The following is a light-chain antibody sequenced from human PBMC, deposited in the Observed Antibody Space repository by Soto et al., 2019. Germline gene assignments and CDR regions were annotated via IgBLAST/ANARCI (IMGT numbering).Light chain of an antibody. CDR3: QQYGSSPRT. CDR2: GAS. J-gene: IGKJ1*01. Sequence: IMLTQSPATLSLSPGERATLFCRASQSVSSYLAWYQQKPGQAPRLLIYGASSRATGIPDRFSGSGSGTDFTLTISRLEPEDFAVYYCQQYGSSPRTFGQGTKVDI. V-gene: IGKV3-20*01. CDR1: QSVSSY.